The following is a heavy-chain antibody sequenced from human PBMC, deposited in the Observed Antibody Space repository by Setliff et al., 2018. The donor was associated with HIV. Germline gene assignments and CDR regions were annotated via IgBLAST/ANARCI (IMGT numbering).Heavy chain of an antibody. CDR1: GGSISSYY. CDR3: AREDYYYYGMDV. CDR2: IYYSGST. J-gene: IGHJ6*02. V-gene: IGHV4-4*08. Sequence: PSETLSLTCTVSGGSISSYYWSWIRQPPGKGLEWIGYIYYSGSTNYNPSLKRRVTISVDTSKNQFSLKLSSVTAADTAVYYCAREDYYYYGMDVWGQGTTVTVSS.